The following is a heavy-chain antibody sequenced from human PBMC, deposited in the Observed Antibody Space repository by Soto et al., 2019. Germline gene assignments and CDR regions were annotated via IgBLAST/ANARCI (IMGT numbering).Heavy chain of an antibody. CDR1: GFSLSNARMG. J-gene: IGHJ4*02. V-gene: IGHV2-26*01. D-gene: IGHD3-3*01. CDR2: IFSNDEK. Sequence: QVTLKESGPVLVKPTETLTLTCTVSGFSLSNARMGVSWIRQPRGKALEWLAHIFSNDEKSYSTSLKSRLTISKDTSKSQVVLTMTNMDPVDTATYYCARIYYDFWYGALYYFDYWGQGTLVTVSS. CDR3: ARIYYDFWYGALYYFDY.